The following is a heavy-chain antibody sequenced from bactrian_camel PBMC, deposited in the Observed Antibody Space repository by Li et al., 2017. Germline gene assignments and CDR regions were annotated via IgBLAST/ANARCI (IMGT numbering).Heavy chain of an antibody. Sequence: HVQLVESGGGSVQAGGSLRLSCAASGYAYSGYPYDGYCMGWFRQAPGKSREGVAGIGSDGSTAYAASVKGRFTISRDDARNTVYLQMNSLKPEDTAMYYCATNSRDSDQRTSGARGPRSPSP. D-gene: IGHD4*01. V-gene: IGHV3S9*01. J-gene: IGHJ4*01. CDR1: GYAYSGYP. CDR3: ATNSRDSDQRT. CDR2: IGSDGST.